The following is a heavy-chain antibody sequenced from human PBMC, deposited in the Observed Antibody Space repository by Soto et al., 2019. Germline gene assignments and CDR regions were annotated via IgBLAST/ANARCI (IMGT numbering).Heavy chain of an antibody. CDR1: GGSISSDTYY. Sequence: QLQLQESGPGLVKPSETLSLTCTVSGGSISSDTYYWGWIRQPPGRGLEWIGNIFYSGSTYYSPSLKSRVTISVDTSKSQFSLKLSSVTAADTAVYYCATTTVTTPLDYWGQGTLVTVSS. CDR3: ATTTVTTPLDY. D-gene: IGHD4-17*01. V-gene: IGHV4-39*01. CDR2: IFYSGST. J-gene: IGHJ4*02.